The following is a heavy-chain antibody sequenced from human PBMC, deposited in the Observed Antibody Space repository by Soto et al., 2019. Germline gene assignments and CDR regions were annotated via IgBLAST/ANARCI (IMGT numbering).Heavy chain of an antibody. Sequence: GASVKVSCKASGGTFSSYAISWVRQAPGQGLEWMGGIIPIFGTANYAQKFQGRVTITADESTSTAYMELISLRSEDTAVYYCARGKLVVVAATEYYYYYGMDVWGQGTTVTVSS. D-gene: IGHD2-15*01. J-gene: IGHJ6*02. V-gene: IGHV1-69*13. CDR2: IIPIFGTA. CDR3: ARGKLVVVAATEYYYYYGMDV. CDR1: GGTFSSYA.